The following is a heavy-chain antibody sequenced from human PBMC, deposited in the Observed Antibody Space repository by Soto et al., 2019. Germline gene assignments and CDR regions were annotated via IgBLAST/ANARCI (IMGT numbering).Heavy chain of an antibody. D-gene: IGHD3-10*02. V-gene: IGHV3-30-3*01. J-gene: IGHJ4*02. Sequence: QVQLVESGGGVVQPGRSLRLSCAASGFTFSSYAMHWVRQAPGKGLEWVAVISYDGSNKYYADSVKGRFTISRDNSKNTLYLQMNSLRAEDTAVYYCARLFGEYYFDYWGQGTLVTVSS. CDR3: ARLFGEYYFDY. CDR2: ISYDGSNK. CDR1: GFTFSSYA.